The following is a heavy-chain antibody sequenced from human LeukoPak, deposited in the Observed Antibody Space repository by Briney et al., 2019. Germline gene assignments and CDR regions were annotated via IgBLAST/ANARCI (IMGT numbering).Heavy chain of an antibody. D-gene: IGHD3-3*01. CDR3: ARAVETIFGAD. J-gene: IGHJ4*02. Sequence: ASVTVSCKASGYTLTSYYLHWVRQAPGQGLEWMGRINPNSGGTNYAQKFQGRVTMTRDTSISTAYMELSRLRSDDTAVYYCARAVETIFGADWGQGTLVTVSS. CDR2: INPNSGGT. CDR1: GYTLTSYY. V-gene: IGHV1-2*06.